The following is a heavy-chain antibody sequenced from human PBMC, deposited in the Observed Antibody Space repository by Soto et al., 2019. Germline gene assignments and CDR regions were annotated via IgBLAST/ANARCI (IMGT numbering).Heavy chain of an antibody. Sequence: AGESLKISCKGSGYSFTSYWIGWVRQMPGKGLELMGIIYPGDSDTRYNPSFQGQVTISADKSINTAYLQWSSLKASDTAMYYCEKYETSGLYMFDYWGQGTLVTVSS. V-gene: IGHV5-51*01. CDR2: IYPGDSDT. CDR1: GYSFTSYW. CDR3: EKYETSGLYMFDY. J-gene: IGHJ4*02. D-gene: IGHD3-22*01.